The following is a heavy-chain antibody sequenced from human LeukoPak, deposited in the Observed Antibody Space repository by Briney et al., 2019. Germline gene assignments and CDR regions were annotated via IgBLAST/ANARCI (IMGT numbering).Heavy chain of an antibody. V-gene: IGHV3-7*01. CDR3: AREQQMVRGVLSRGSDY. J-gene: IGHJ4*02. CDR2: IKQDGSEK. CDR1: GFTFSSYW. Sequence: PGGSLRLSCAASGFTFSSYWMSWVRQAPGKGLEWVANIKQDGSEKYYVDSVKGRFTISRDNAKNSLYLQMNSLRAEDTAVYYCAREQQMVRGVLSRGSDYWGQGTLVTVSS. D-gene: IGHD3-10*01.